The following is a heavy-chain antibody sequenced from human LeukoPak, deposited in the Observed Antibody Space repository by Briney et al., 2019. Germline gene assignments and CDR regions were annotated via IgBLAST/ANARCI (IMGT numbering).Heavy chain of an antibody. CDR1: GYTFTNYG. CDR2: ISAYNGNT. CDR3: ARDPLFGVPLPMSFNWFDP. D-gene: IGHD3-3*01. V-gene: IGHV1-18*01. J-gene: IGHJ5*02. Sequence: ASVKVSCKASGYTFTNYGFSWVRQAPGQGLEWMGWISAYNGNTNYAQKLQGRVTMTTDTSTSTAYMELRSLRSDDTAVYYCARDPLFGVPLPMSFNWFDPWGQGTLVTVSS.